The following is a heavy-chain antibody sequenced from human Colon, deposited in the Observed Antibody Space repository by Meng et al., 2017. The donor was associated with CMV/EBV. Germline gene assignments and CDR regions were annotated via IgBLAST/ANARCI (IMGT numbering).Heavy chain of an antibody. V-gene: IGHV1-8*01. CDR3: ARGRGYPVVRGAPLRTYSHYYGMDV. CDR2: MNPNSGDT. D-gene: IGHD3-10*01. Sequence: ASVKVSCKASGYVFSAYDIHWVRQATGQGREWMGWMNPNSGDTGYAQKFLGRVTMTWDTSRGTAYLELGSLRSADTAIYYCARGRGYPVVRGAPLRTYSHYYGMDVWGQGTTVTVSS. J-gene: IGHJ6*02. CDR1: GYVFSAYD.